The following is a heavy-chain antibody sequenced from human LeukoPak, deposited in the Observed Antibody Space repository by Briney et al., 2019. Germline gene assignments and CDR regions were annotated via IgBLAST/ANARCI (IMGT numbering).Heavy chain of an antibody. V-gene: IGHV3-21*01. J-gene: IGHJ6*03. CDR1: GFTFSNYN. D-gene: IGHD1-26*01. Sequence: PGGSLRLSCAASGFTFSNYNMNWVRQAPGKGLEWVSSITSSSTYIYYADSVKGRFTISRDNAENSLYLQMNSLRDEDTAVYYCARDPYSGGYGPYYYYYMDVWGQGTMVTVSS. CDR3: ARDPYSGGYGPYYYYYMDV. CDR2: ITSSSTYI.